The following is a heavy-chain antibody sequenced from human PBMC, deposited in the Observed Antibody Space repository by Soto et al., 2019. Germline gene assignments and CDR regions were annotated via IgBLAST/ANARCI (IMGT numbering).Heavy chain of an antibody. Sequence: GGSLRLSCAASGFTFSSYAMSWVRQAPGKGLEWVSAISGSGGSTYYADSVKGRFTISRDNSKNTLYLQMNSLRAEDTAVYYCAKAGITMIVVDEGGMDVWGQGTTVTVSS. D-gene: IGHD3-22*01. V-gene: IGHV3-23*01. J-gene: IGHJ6*02. CDR2: ISGSGGST. CDR3: AKAGITMIVVDEGGMDV. CDR1: GFTFSSYA.